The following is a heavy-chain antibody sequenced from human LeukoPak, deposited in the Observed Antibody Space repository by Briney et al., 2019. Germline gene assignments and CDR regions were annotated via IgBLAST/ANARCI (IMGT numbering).Heavy chain of an antibody. CDR3: ARGRTFDN. CDR1: LCSISHDY. V-gene: IGHV4-59*01. CDR2: IYYSGST. Sequence: SETLPLTCTATLCSISHDYWSWLRQPPAKGLEWIGYIYYSGSTNYNPSLKSRVTISGDTSKNQFSLRLSSVTAADTAVYYCARGRTFDNWGQGTLVTVSS. J-gene: IGHJ4*02.